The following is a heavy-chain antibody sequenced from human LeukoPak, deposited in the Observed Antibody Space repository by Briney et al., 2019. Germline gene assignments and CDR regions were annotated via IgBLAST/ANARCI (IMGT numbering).Heavy chain of an antibody. CDR1: GYSISSGYY. D-gene: IGHD6-13*01. CDR2: IYHSGST. CDR3: ARGGIADPYYFDY. V-gene: IGHV4-38-2*02. J-gene: IGHJ4*02. Sequence: SETLSLTCTVSGYSISSGYYWGWIRQPPGKGLEWIGSIYHSGSTYYNPSLKSRVTISVDTSKNQFSLKLSSVTAADTAVYYCARGGIADPYYFDYWGQGTLVTVSS.